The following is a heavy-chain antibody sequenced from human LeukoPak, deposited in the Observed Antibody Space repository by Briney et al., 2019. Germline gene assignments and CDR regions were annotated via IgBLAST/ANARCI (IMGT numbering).Heavy chain of an antibody. V-gene: IGHV3-74*01. CDR2: INEDGSTT. J-gene: IGHJ4*02. Sequence: GGLRLSCAASGFTFSSNWMHWVRPAPGKGLVWVSRINEDGSTTNYADSVKGRSTIFRDNAKNTLYLQMNSLRAEDTAVYYCVRDLGGRSGHWGQGTLVTVSS. D-gene: IGHD1-26*01. CDR3: VRDLGGRSGH. CDR1: GFTFSSNW.